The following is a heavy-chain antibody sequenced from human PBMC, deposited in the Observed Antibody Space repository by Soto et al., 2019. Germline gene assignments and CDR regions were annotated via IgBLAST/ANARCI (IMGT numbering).Heavy chain of an antibody. D-gene: IGHD5-12*01. J-gene: IGHJ4*02. CDR1: GFTFSSCG. CDR3: AKDVSGYPTYYFDY. V-gene: IGHV3-30*18. Sequence: QVQLVESGGGVVQPGRSLRLSCAASGFTFSSCGMHWVRQAPGKGLEWVAVISYDGSNKYYADSVKGRFTIARDNSKNTLYLQMNSLRAEDTAVYYCAKDVSGYPTYYFDYWGQGTLVSVSS. CDR2: ISYDGSNK.